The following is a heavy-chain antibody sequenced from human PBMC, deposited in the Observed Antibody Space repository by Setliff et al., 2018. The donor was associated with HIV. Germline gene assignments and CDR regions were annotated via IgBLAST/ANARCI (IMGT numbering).Heavy chain of an antibody. CDR1: GYSMSSGYY. CDR2: VYHTGST. V-gene: IGHV4-38-2*01. J-gene: IGHJ3*02. CDR3: ARTYRVVGATGTFDI. Sequence: SETLSLTCGVSGYSMSSGYYWGWIRQPPGKGLEWIGNVYHTGSTYYNPSLKSRVTISVDTSKNEFSLKLSSVTAADTAVYYCARTYRVVGATGTFDIWGQGTMVTVSS. D-gene: IGHD1-26*01.